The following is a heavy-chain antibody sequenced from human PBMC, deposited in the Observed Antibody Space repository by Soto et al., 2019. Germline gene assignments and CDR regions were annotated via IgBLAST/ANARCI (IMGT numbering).Heavy chain of an antibody. D-gene: IGHD6-25*01. Sequence: ASVKVSWKASGYTFTGYYMHWVRQAPGQGLEWMGWINPNSGGTNYAQKFQGRVTMTRDTSISTAYMELSRLRSDDTAVYYCARDQQKRPWFDPWGQGTLVTVSS. CDR3: ARDQQKRPWFDP. CDR1: GYTFTGYY. J-gene: IGHJ5*02. V-gene: IGHV1-2*02. CDR2: INPNSGGT.